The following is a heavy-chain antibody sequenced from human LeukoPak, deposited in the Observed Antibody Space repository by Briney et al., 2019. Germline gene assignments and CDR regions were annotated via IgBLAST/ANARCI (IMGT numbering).Heavy chain of an antibody. V-gene: IGHV4-31*03. J-gene: IGHJ4*02. D-gene: IGHD3-22*01. CDR1: GGSISSGGYY. Sequence: PSETLSLTCTVSGGSISSGGYYWSWVRQHPGKGLEWIGYIYYSGSTYYNPSLKSRVTISVDTSKNQFSLKLSSVTAADTAVYYCARMVAYYYDSSGSFDYWGQGTLVTVSS. CDR2: IYYSGST. CDR3: ARMVAYYYDSSGSFDY.